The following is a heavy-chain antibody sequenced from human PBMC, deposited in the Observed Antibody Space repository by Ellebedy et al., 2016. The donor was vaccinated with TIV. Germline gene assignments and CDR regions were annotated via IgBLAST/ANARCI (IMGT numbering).Heavy chain of an antibody. J-gene: IGHJ3*01. Sequence: GESLKISCTASDFNRSWMHWVRQAPGKGLVWVSRISGDGGSTNYANLVKGRFIISRDNAKNAVYLQMNSLRAEDTALYYCVRDRYHAFDVWGQGTRVTVSS. D-gene: IGHD3-9*01. CDR3: VRDRYHAFDV. CDR2: ISGDGGST. V-gene: IGHV3-74*01. CDR1: DFNRSW.